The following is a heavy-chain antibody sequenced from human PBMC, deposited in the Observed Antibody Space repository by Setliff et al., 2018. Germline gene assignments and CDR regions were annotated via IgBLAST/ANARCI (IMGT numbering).Heavy chain of an antibody. CDR1: GFTLSDYS. CDR3: TRMPPNWGSGWFDP. D-gene: IGHD7-27*01. V-gene: IGHV3-72*01. J-gene: IGHJ5*02. Sequence: HPGGSLRLSCATSGFTLSDYSVDWVRQAPGKGLEWVGRSRNKVSGGFIEYAASVRGRITISRDDSQSIVYLQMNSLRTEDTAMYHCTRMPPNWGSGWFDPWGRGTLVTVSS. CDR2: SRNKVSGGFI.